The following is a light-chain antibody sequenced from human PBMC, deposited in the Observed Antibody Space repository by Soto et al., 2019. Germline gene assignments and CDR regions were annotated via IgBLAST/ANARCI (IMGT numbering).Light chain of an antibody. V-gene: IGLV4-69*01. CDR2: VNSDGSH. Sequence: QAVVTQSPSASASLGASVKLTCTLSSGHSSYAIAWHQQQPEKGPRYLMKVNSDGSHSKGDGIPDRFSGSSSGAERYLSISSLQSEDEADYYCQTWGTGRPWVFGGGTQLTVL. CDR1: SGHSSYA. CDR3: QTWGTGRPWV. J-gene: IGLJ3*02.